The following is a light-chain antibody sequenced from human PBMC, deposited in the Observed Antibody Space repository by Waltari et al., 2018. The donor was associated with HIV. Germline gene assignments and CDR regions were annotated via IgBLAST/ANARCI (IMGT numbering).Light chain of an antibody. V-gene: IGLV2-23*02. CDR3: CSYAGSSAPRWV. CDR1: SSDVGSYNL. CDR2: EVS. J-gene: IGLJ3*02. Sequence: QSALTQPASVSGSPGQSITIPCTGTSSDVGSYNLVSWYQQHPGKAPTLMIYEVSKRPSAVFNRFSGSQSGNTASLTIAGLQAEDEADYYCCSYAGSSAPRWVFGGGTKLTVL.